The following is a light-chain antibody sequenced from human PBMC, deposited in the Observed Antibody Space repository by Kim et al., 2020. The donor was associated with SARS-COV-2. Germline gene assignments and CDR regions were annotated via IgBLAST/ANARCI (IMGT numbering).Light chain of an antibody. CDR3: QQYSSSQT. V-gene: IGKV3-20*01. CDR1: QSVSSSY. Sequence: LSPGDRATPSCRASQSVSSSYLGWYQQKPGQAPRLLIYDTSSRATGIPDRFSGSGSGTDFTLTISRLEPEDFAVYYCQQYSSSQTFGQGTKVDIK. CDR2: DTS. J-gene: IGKJ1*01.